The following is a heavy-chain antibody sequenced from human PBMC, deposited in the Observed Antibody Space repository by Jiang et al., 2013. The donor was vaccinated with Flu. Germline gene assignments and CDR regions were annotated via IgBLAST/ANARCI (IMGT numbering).Heavy chain of an antibody. V-gene: IGHV4-59*08. CDR1: GGSISSYY. J-gene: IGHJ4*02. CDR3: ARAGSIAVASRFDY. D-gene: IGHD6-19*01. Sequence: GSGLVKPSETLSLTCTVSGGSISSYYWSWIRQPPGKGLEWIGYIYYSGSTNYNPSLKSRVTISVDTSKNQFSLKLSSVTAADTAVYYCARAGSIAVASRFDYVGPGNPGHRLL. CDR2: IYYSGST.